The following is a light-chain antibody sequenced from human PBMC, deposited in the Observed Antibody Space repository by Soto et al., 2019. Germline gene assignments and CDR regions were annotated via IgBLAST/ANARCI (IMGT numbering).Light chain of an antibody. V-gene: IGKV3-20*01. J-gene: IGKJ2*01. CDR3: QQYGSSPYT. Sequence: EIVLTQSPGTLSLSPGERATLSCRASQSVSSSYLAWYQQKPGQAPRLLIYVASSRATGIPDRFSGSGSGTDFTLTIIRLEHEDFAVYYCQQYGSSPYTFGQGTKLEIK. CDR1: QSVSSSY. CDR2: VAS.